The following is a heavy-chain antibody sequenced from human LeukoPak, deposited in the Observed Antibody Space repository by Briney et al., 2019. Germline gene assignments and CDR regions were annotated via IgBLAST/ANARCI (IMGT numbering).Heavy chain of an antibody. CDR2: IKQDGSEK. V-gene: IGHV3-7*01. Sequence: GGSLRLSCAASGFTFSSYWMSWVRQAPGKGLEWVANIKQDGSEKYYVDSVKGRFTISRDNAKNSLYLQMNSLRAEDTAVYYCAREKGAAAGTKGDYWGQGTLVTVSS. D-gene: IGHD6-13*01. CDR3: AREKGAAAGTKGDY. J-gene: IGHJ4*02. CDR1: GFTFSSYW.